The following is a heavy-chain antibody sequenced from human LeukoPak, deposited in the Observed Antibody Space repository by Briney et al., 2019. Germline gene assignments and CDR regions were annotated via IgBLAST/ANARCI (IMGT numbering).Heavy chain of an antibody. V-gene: IGHV6-1*01. D-gene: IGHD3-3*01. J-gene: IGHJ6*02. CDR2: TYYRSKWYN. CDR3: ARGRFFARYFYYYGMDV. Sequence: QTLSLTCAISGDSVSSNSAAWNLIRQSPSRGLEWLGRTYYRSKWYNDYAVSVTGRLIIDSDTSKNQFFLHLNSVTPEDTAIYYCARGRFFARYFYYYGMDVWGQGTTVTVSS. CDR1: GDSVSSNSAA.